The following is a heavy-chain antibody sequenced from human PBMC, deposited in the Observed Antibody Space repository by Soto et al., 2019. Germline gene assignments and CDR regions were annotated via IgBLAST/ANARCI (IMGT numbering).Heavy chain of an antibody. CDR2: IHYSGNT. D-gene: IGHD1-26*01. J-gene: IGHJ6*02. CDR3: ARTTQGGNMDV. V-gene: IGHV4-59*01. Sequence: SETLSLTCTVSGGSISGYYWSWFRQPPGKGLEWIAYIHYSGNTKYNPSLKSRVSMSKDTSKNQFSLKLSSVTAADTAVYYCARTTQGGNMDVWGQGAAVTVSS. CDR1: GGSISGYY.